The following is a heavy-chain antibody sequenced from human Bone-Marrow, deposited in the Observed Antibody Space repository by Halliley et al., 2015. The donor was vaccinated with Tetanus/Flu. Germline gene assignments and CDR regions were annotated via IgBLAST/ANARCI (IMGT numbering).Heavy chain of an antibody. CDR2: TYYRSKWYY. D-gene: IGHD3-3*01. CDR1: GDSVSSDRAA. J-gene: IGHJ4*02. V-gene: IGHV6-1*01. Sequence: GLVKPSQTLSLTCAISGDSVSSDRAAWNWIRQSPSRGLEWLGRTYYRSKWYYDYAVSVKSRMTINPDTSKNQFSLQLKSVTPDDTAVYYCVRAERADSIFGIIVPFGYWDQGTLVTVSS. CDR3: VRAERADSIFGIIVPFGY.